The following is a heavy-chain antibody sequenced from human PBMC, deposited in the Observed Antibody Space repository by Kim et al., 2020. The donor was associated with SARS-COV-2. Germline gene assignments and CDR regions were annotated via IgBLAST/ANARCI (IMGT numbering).Heavy chain of an antibody. J-gene: IGHJ4*02. V-gene: IGHV3-15*01. CDR2: INSKVDGETT. Sequence: GGSLRLSCAVSGFTFTKVRMSWVRQAPGKGLEWVGSINSKVDGETTDYAASVKGSVSISNDEAKNTLYLQMTSLKIEDTAVYYCSTNRVVAGLFDYWGQGTLITVSS. CDR3: STNRVVAGLFDY. CDR1: GFTFTKVR. D-gene: IGHD6-19*01.